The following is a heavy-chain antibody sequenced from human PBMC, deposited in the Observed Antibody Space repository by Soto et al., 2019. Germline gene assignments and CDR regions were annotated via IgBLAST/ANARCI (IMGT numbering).Heavy chain of an antibody. V-gene: IGHV3-30-3*01. D-gene: IGHD5-12*01. Sequence: PGGSLRLSCAASGFTFSSYAMHWVRQAPGKGLEWVAVISYDGSNKYYADSVKGRFTISRDNSKNTLYLQMNSLRAEDTAVYYCAEGGYDWWDAFDIWGQGTMVTVSS. CDR1: GFTFSSYA. CDR2: ISYDGSNK. J-gene: IGHJ3*02. CDR3: AEGGYDWWDAFDI.